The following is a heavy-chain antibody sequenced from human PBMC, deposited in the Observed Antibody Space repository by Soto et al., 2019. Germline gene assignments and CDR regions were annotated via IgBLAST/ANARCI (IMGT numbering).Heavy chain of an antibody. CDR3: APPVVVPAARGY. CDR2: ISGSGGST. J-gene: IGHJ4*02. Sequence: EVQLLESGGGLVQPGGSLRLPCAASGFTFSSYAMSWVRQAPGKGLEWVSAISGSGGSTYYADSVKGRFTISRDNSKNTLYLQMNSLRAEDTAVYYCAPPVVVPAARGYWGQGTLVTVSS. V-gene: IGHV3-23*01. D-gene: IGHD2-2*01. CDR1: GFTFSSYA.